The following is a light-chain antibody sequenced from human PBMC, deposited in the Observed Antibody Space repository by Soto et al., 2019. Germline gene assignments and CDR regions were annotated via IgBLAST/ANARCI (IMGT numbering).Light chain of an antibody. CDR3: QQYGSSPPT. J-gene: IGKJ1*01. V-gene: IGKV3-20*01. CDR1: QSISRY. CDR2: GAS. Sequence: IVFAQAPGTPSLSPGERTTLSCRASQSISRYLAWYQQKPGQGPRLLIYGASSRATGTPDRFSGSGSGTDFTLTINRLEPEDFALYYCQQYGSSPPTFGQGTKVDIK.